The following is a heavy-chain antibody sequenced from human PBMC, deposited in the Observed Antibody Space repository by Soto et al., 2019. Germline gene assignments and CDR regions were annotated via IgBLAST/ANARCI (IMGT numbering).Heavy chain of an antibody. CDR1: GFTFSNYG. V-gene: IGHV3-33*01. J-gene: IGHJ4*02. CDR2: IWYDGSKT. CDR3: ARDSGVVAPTFDY. Sequence: PGGSLRLSCAASGFTFSNYGMHCVRQAPGKGLEWVAVIWYDGSKTYYADSVKGRFTISRDDSKNTLFLQMNSQRAEDTDVYYCARDSGVVAPTFDYWGQGTRVTVSS. D-gene: IGHD5-12*01.